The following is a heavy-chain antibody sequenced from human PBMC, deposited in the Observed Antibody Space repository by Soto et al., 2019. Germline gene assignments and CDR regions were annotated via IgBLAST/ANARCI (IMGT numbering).Heavy chain of an antibody. CDR3: GRAALVRALAHGVEP. V-gene: IGHV4-30-4*01. CDR1: GGSISSGDYY. Sequence: PSETLSLTCTVSGGSISSGDYYWSWIRQPPGKGLEWIGYIYYSGSTYYNPSLKSRVTISVDTSKNQFSLKLSQVTAADTAGYYCGRAALVRALAHGVEPWGQGTLVTVSS. CDR2: IYYSGST. J-gene: IGHJ5*02. D-gene: IGHD3-10*01.